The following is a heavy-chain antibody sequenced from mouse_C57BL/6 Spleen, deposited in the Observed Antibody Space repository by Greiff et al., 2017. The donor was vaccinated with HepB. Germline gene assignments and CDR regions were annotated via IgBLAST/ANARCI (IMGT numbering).Heavy chain of an antibody. V-gene: IGHV7-3*01. CDR1: GFTFTDYY. D-gene: IGHD1-1*02. J-gene: IGHJ2*01. CDR2: IRNKANGYTT. Sequence: EVKLVESGGGLVQPGGSLSLSCAASGFTFTDYYMSWVRQPPGKALEWLGFIRNKANGYTTEYSASVKGRFTISRDNSQSILYLQMNALRADDSATYYCARRVGGTFDYWGQGTTLTVSS. CDR3: ARRVGGTFDY.